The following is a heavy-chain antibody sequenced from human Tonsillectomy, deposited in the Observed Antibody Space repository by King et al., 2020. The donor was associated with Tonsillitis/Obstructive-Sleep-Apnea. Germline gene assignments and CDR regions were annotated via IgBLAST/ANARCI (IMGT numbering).Heavy chain of an antibody. Sequence: VQLVESGGGLVQPGRSLRLSCAASGFTFDDYAMHWVRQAPGKGLEWVSGMKSNSATIAYADSVRGRFAISRDSAKNSRYLQMNSLRPEDTALYYCVKDISITGEGAFDIWGQGTMVTVSS. V-gene: IGHV3-9*01. CDR2: MKSNSATI. CDR3: VKDISITGEGAFDI. J-gene: IGHJ3*02. D-gene: IGHD1-14*01. CDR1: GFTFDDYA.